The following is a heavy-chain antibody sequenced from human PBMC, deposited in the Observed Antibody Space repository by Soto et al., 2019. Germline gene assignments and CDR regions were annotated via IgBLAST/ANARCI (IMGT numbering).Heavy chain of an antibody. CDR3: ARHEGWTGPDQ. Sequence: LSLTCAVSGSSIGSGGWWSWVRQPPGKGLEWIAEIFHDGNTNYSPSLKSRVTISVDKSQNQFSLNVYSVTAADTAVYYCARHEGWTGPDQWGQGTLVTVSS. CDR2: IFHDGNT. D-gene: IGHD2-8*02. CDR1: GSSIGSGGW. J-gene: IGHJ5*02. V-gene: IGHV4-4*02.